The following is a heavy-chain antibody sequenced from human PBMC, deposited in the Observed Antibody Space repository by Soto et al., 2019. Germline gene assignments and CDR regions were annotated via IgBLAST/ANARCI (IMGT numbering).Heavy chain of an antibody. Sequence: SQTLSLPCAISGDSVSSNSAAWNWIRQSPSRGLEWLGRTYYRSKWYNDYAVSVKSRITINPDTSKNQFSLQLNSVTPEDTAVYYCARDGITIFGVVPDNYGMDVWGQGTTVTVSS. D-gene: IGHD3-3*01. CDR2: TYYRSKWYN. CDR1: GDSVSSNSAA. CDR3: ARDGITIFGVVPDNYGMDV. J-gene: IGHJ6*02. V-gene: IGHV6-1*01.